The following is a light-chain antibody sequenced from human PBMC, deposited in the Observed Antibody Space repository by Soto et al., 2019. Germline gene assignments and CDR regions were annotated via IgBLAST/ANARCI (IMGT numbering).Light chain of an antibody. CDR2: GNS. V-gene: IGLV1-40*01. Sequence: SVLTQPPSVSGAPGQRVTISCTGSSSNIGAGYDVLWYQQLPGTAPKLLIYGNSNRPSGVPDRFSGSKSGTSASLAITGLQAEDEADYYCQSYDSSLSGHVVFGGGTKLTVL. J-gene: IGLJ2*01. CDR3: QSYDSSLSGHVV. CDR1: SSNIGAGYD.